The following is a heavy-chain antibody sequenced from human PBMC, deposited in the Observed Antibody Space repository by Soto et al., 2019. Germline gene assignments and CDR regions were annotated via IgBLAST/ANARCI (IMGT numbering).Heavy chain of an antibody. V-gene: IGHV1-69*01. Sequence: QVQLVQSGAEVKKPGSSVKVSCKASGGTFSSYAISWVRQAPGQGLEWLGGIIPIFGTANYAQKFQGRVTITADESTSTAYMELSSLRSEDTAGYYCARNRAEYSRSWYDWFDPWGQGTLGTVSS. J-gene: IGHJ5*02. CDR1: GGTFSSYA. D-gene: IGHD6-13*01. CDR3: ARNRAEYSRSWYDWFDP. CDR2: IIPIFGTA.